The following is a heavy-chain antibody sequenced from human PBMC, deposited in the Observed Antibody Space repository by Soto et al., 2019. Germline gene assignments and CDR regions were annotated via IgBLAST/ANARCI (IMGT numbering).Heavy chain of an antibody. D-gene: IGHD2-21*01. CDR1: GFTFAGYST. J-gene: IGHJ5*02. CDR2: ISGSGGST. V-gene: IGHV3-23*01. Sequence: EVHLLESGGGLVQPGGSLRLSCAASGFTFAGYSTMSWVRQAPGKGLEWVSSISGSGGSTYYADSVKGRFTISRDDAKPSLSLQMNSLRAEDTAVYYCARDSAWGLWFDPWGQGTLVTVSS. CDR3: ARDSAWGLWFDP.